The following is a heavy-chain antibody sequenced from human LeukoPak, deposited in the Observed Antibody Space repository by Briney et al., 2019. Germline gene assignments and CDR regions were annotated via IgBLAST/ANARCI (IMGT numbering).Heavy chain of an antibody. CDR1: VGAISRHY. Sequence: PSETLSLTCTVSVGAISRHYWSWIRQPPGKGLEWIGYIYYSGSTNYNPSLKSRVTISVDTSKNQFSLKLSSVTAADTAVYYCARLDDSSGLVVDYWGQGTLVTVSS. V-gene: IGHV4-59*08. CDR2: IYYSGST. CDR3: ARLDDSSGLVVDY. D-gene: IGHD3-22*01. J-gene: IGHJ4*02.